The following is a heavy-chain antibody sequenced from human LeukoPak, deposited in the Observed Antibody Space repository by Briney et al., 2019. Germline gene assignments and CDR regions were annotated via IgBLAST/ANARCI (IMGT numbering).Heavy chain of an antibody. D-gene: IGHD3-3*01. CDR2: VNHIRST. J-gene: IGHJ5*02. CDR1: GGSFSGYY. Sequence: SETLSLTCAVYGGSFSGYYWSWIRQPPGKGLEWIGEVNHIRSTNYNPSLKSRVTISVDTSKNQFSLKLSSVTAADTAVYYCARGGVYYDFWSGYYRPRPTSNWFDPWGQGTLVTVSS. V-gene: IGHV4-34*01. CDR3: ARGGVYYDFWSGYYRPRPTSNWFDP.